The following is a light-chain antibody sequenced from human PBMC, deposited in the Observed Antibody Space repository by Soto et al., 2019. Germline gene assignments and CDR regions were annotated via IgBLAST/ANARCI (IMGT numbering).Light chain of an antibody. V-gene: IGKV3-20*01. J-gene: IGKJ2*01. CDR3: QHYGSSPYT. CDR2: GAS. CDR1: QSVRSSY. Sequence: EILLTQSPGTLSLSPGERATLSCRASQSVRSSYLAWYQQKPGQAPRLLIHGASGRATGIPDRFSGSGSGTDFTLTISRLEPEDVAVYYCQHYGSSPYTFGQGTKLEI.